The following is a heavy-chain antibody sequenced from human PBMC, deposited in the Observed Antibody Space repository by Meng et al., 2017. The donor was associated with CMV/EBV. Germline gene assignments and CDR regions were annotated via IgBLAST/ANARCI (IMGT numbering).Heavy chain of an antibody. V-gene: IGHV3-23*01. Sequence: ETLSLTCVASGFTFNIYAMSWVRQAPGKGLEWVSTIMGSGDRTFYADSVKGRFTISRDNSKNTLYLQLNSLRAEDTAVYYCAKGEDDSSSWFGLFDYWGQGTSVTVSS. D-gene: IGHD6-6*01. J-gene: IGHJ4*02. CDR3: AKGEDDSSSWFGLFDY. CDR2: IMGSGDRT. CDR1: GFTFNIYA.